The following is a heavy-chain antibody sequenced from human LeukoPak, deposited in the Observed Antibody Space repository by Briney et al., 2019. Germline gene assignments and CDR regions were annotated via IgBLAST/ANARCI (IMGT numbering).Heavy chain of an antibody. Sequence: SETLSLTCTVSGGSISSYYWSWIRQPPGKGLEWIGYIYYSGSTNYNPSLKSRVTISVDTSKNQFSLRLSSVTAADTAVYYCARDSQNHYYDSSGYHDAFDIWGQGTMVTVSS. V-gene: IGHV4-59*12. D-gene: IGHD3-22*01. J-gene: IGHJ3*02. CDR2: IYYSGST. CDR3: ARDSQNHYYDSSGYHDAFDI. CDR1: GGSISSYY.